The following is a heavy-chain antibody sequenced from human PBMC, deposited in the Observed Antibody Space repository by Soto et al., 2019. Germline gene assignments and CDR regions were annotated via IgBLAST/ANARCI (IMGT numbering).Heavy chain of an antibody. J-gene: IGHJ2*01. D-gene: IGHD4-17*01. V-gene: IGHV4-61*01. CDR2: IYYSGST. CDR1: GGSVSRGNYY. Sequence: SGTLSLTCTVSGGSVSRGNYYWSWIRQPPGKGLDWIGYIYYSGSTNYNPSIKSRVTISGDTPKNQFSLKLSSVTAADTAVYYCARVRGDYGDWYFDLWGRGTLVTVSS. CDR3: ARVRGDYGDWYFDL.